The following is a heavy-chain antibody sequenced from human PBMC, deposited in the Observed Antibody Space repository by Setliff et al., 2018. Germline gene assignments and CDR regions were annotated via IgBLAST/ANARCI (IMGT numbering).Heavy chain of an antibody. V-gene: IGHV3-30*02. CDR1: GLTFRSYG. D-gene: IGHD3-22*01. J-gene: IGHJ5*02. CDR3: AKDGEVGSGYFYASFDP. CDR2: IWQDGSKE. Sequence: GGSLRLSCAASGLTFRSYGFHWVRQAPGKGLGWVAVIWQDGSKEYYSDSVKGRFTISRYDSKNMLHLQMDSLRAGDTAVYYCAKDGEVGSGYFYASFDPWGRGTLVTV.